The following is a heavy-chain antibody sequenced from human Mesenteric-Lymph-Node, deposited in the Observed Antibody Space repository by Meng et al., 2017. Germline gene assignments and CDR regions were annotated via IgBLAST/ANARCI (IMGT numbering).Heavy chain of an antibody. D-gene: IGHD3-22*01. Sequence: SETLSLTCTVSGCSISSYYWSWIRQPPGKGLEWIGYIYYSGSTNYNPSLKSRVTISVDTSKNQFSLKLSSVTAADTAVDYCARASEDYYDSSVYRGDAFDIWGQGTMVTVSS. CDR1: GCSISSYY. V-gene: IGHV4-59*01. CDR2: IYYSGST. J-gene: IGHJ3*02. CDR3: ARASEDYYDSSVYRGDAFDI.